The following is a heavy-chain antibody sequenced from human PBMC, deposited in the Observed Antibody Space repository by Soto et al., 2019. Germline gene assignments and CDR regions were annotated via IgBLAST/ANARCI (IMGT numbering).Heavy chain of an antibody. V-gene: IGHV4-31*03. J-gene: IGHJ5*02. Sequence: PSETLSLTCTGSGGSISSGGYYWSWIRQHPGKGLEWIGYIYYSGSTYYNPSLKSRVTISVDTSKNQFSLKLSSVTAADTAVYYCARVGGLYCSGGSCYSPWFDPWGQGTLVTVSS. CDR1: GGSISSGGYY. D-gene: IGHD2-15*01. CDR2: IYYSGST. CDR3: ARVGGLYCSGGSCYSPWFDP.